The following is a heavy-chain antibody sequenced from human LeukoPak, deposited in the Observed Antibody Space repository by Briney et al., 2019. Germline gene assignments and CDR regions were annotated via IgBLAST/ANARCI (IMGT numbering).Heavy chain of an antibody. J-gene: IGHJ4*02. D-gene: IGHD2-21*02. CDR3: ARQPTSPTYCGGDCYLDK. V-gene: IGHV5-51*01. CDR1: GYNFSRYW. CDR2: IYPGDYDT. Sequence: GESLKISCKGLGYNFSRYWIGWVRQMPGKGLEWMGIIYPGDYDTRYSPSFQGRVTISVDQSINTAYLQWSSLKASDTAMYFCARQPTSPTYCGGDCYLDKWGQGTLVTVSP.